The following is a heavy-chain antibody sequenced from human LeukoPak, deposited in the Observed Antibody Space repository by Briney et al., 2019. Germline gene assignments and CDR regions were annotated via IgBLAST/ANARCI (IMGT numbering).Heavy chain of an antibody. CDR3: ARDQPRGRPGWFDP. J-gene: IGHJ5*02. Sequence: SETLSLTCTVSGGSVSSSSYYWGWIRQPPGKGLEWIGSIYYSGSTYYNPSLKSRVTISVDTSKNQFSLKLSSVTAADTAVYYCARDQPRGRPGWFDPWGQGTLVTVSS. D-gene: IGHD3-10*01. CDR2: IYYSGST. CDR1: GGSVSSSSYY. V-gene: IGHV4-39*07.